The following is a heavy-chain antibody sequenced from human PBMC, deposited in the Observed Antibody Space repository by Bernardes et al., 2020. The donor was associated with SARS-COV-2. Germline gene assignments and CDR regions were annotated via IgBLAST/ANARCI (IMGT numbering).Heavy chain of an antibody. V-gene: IGHV3-33*01. D-gene: IGHD1-1*01. CDR1: GFPFNNYG. CDR3: ARPTTSQVFDAFDL. J-gene: IGHJ3*01. CDR2: IWFDGSRK. Sequence: GGSLRLSCGASGFPFNNYGMIWVRQAPGNGLEWVALIWFDGSRKYYADSVKGRFTVSRDNSKNTLYLEINSLRAEDTAVYYCARPTTSQVFDAFDLWGQGTMVTVSS.